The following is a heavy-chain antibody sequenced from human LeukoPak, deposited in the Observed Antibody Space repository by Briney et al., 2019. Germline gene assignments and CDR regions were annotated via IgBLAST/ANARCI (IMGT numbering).Heavy chain of an antibody. D-gene: IGHD1-26*01. V-gene: IGHV3-21*04. J-gene: IGHJ4*02. CDR3: VRDRGTYRPIDY. Sequence: PGGSLRLSCAASGFTFSSYSMNWVRQAPGKGLEWVSSISSSSSYIYYADSVKGRFTISRDNAKNSLYLQMNSLRAEDTAIYYCVRDRGTYRPIDYWGQGTLVTVSS. CDR1: GFTFSSYS. CDR2: ISSSSSYI.